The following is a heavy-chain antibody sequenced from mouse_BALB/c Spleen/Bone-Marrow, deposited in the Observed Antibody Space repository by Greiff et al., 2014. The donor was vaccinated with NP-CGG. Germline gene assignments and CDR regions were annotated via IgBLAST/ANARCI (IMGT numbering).Heavy chain of an antibody. V-gene: IGHV1-54*01. CDR3: ARGDYRYDGFAY. Sequence: VQLQESGAELVRPGTSVKVSCKASGYAFTNYLIEWVKQRPGQGLEWIGVINPGSGGTNYNEKFKGEATLTADKSSSTAYMQLSSLTSDDSAVYFCARGDYRYDGFAYWGQGILVTVSA. J-gene: IGHJ3*01. D-gene: IGHD2-14*01. CDR2: INPGSGGT. CDR1: GYAFTNYL.